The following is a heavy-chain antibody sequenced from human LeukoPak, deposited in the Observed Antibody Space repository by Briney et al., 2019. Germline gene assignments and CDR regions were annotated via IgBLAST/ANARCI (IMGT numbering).Heavy chain of an antibody. V-gene: IGHV3-30*01. D-gene: IGHD2-2*01. J-gene: IGHJ4*02. CDR2: ISYDGSNK. Sequence: GRSPRLSCAASGFTFSSYAMHWVRQAPGKGLEWVAVISYDGSNKYYADSVKGRFTISRDNSKNTLYLQMNSLRAEDTAVYYCARDDIVVVPAALDYWGQGTLVTVSS. CDR1: GFTFSSYA. CDR3: ARDDIVVVPAALDY.